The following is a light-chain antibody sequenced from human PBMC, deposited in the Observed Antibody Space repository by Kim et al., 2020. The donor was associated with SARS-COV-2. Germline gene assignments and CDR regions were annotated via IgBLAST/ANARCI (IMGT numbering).Light chain of an antibody. CDR2: DAS. J-gene: IGKJ4*01. V-gene: IGKV3-20*01. CDR1: QSAGASY. Sequence: EIVLTQSPGTLSLSPGERATLSCMASQSAGASYLAWYHQKPGQAPRLLIYDASSRATGIPERFSGTGSGTDFTLTISRLEPEDFGVYYCQQYYSSPLTFGEGTKVDIK. CDR3: QQYYSSPLT.